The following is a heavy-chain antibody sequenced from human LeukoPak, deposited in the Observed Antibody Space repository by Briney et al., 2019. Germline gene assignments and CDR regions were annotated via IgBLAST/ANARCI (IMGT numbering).Heavy chain of an antibody. CDR2: ISYDGSRK. V-gene: IGHV3-30*04. D-gene: IGHD4-17*01. Sequence: GGSLRLSRAASGFTLRSHAMHWVRQAPRKGLHWVAVISYDGSRKYYADSVKGRFTISRDNSKNTLYLQMNSLTIEDTAVYYCARDHDGDYLDYWGQGTLVTVSS. CDR1: GFTLRSHA. J-gene: IGHJ4*02. CDR3: ARDHDGDYLDY.